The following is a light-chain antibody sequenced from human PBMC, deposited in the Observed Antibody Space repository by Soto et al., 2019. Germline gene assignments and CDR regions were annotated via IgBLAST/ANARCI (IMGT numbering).Light chain of an antibody. V-gene: IGKV1-5*03. CDR1: QSISSW. CDR2: KAS. J-gene: IGKJ2*01. Sequence: DIQMTQSPSTLSASVGDRVTITCRASQSISSWLAWYQQQPGKAPKFLIYKASSLESGVPSRFSGSGSGTVCALTLSSRQPDDFATCCCQKYNSYSPTFGQGTKLEIK. CDR3: QKYNSYSPT.